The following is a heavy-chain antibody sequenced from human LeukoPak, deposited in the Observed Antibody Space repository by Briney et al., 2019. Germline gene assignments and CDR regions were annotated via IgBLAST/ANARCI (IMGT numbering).Heavy chain of an antibody. CDR1: GFTFSSYA. CDR3: AKDLRIQLWVFDY. J-gene: IGHJ4*02. D-gene: IGHD5-18*01. V-gene: IGHV3-23*01. CDR2: ISGSGGST. Sequence: PGGSLRLSCAASGFTFSSYAMSWVRQAPGEGLEWVSAISGSGGSTYYADSVKGRFTISRDNSKNTLCLQMNSLRAEDTAVYYCAKDLRIQLWVFDYWGQGTLVTVSS.